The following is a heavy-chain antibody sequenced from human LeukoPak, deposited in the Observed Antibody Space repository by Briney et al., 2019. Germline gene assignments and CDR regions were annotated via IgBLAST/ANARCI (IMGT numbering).Heavy chain of an antibody. D-gene: IGHD2-15*01. Sequence: PSETLSLTCTVSGGSVSSGSYYWSWIRQHPGKGLEWIGYIYYSGSTYYNPSLKSRVTISVDTSKNQFSLKLSSVTAADTAVYYCARAGCSGGSCYKRWGAVVVNWFDPWGQGTLVTVSS. CDR2: IYYSGST. J-gene: IGHJ5*02. CDR1: GGSVSSGSYY. V-gene: IGHV4-31*03. CDR3: ARAGCSGGSCYKRWGAVVVNWFDP.